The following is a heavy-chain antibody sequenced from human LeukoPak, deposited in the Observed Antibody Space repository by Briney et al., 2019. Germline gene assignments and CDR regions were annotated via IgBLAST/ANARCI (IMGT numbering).Heavy chain of an antibody. D-gene: IGHD3-10*01. Sequence: GGSLRLSCAASGFTFSSYAMSWVRQAPGKGLEWVSAISGSGGSTYYADSVKGRFTISRDNSKNTLYLQMNSLRAEDTAVYYCAKGLRGSGSYRYFDYWGQGTLVTVSS. J-gene: IGHJ4*02. CDR2: ISGSGGST. CDR1: GFTFSSYA. V-gene: IGHV3-23*01. CDR3: AKGLRGSGSYRYFDY.